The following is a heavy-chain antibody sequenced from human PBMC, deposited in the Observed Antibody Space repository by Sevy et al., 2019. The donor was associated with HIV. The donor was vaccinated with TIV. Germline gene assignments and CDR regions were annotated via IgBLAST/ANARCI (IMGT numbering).Heavy chain of an antibody. CDR1: GFTFTSYE. D-gene: IGHD4-17*01. V-gene: IGHV3-48*03. CDR3: ARDLPPSATTVPHFDC. J-gene: IGHJ4*02. CDR2: ISNSGTTI. Sequence: GGSLRLSCAASGFTFTSYEMNWVRQPPGRGLRCLSYISNSGTTIYYSDSVKGRFTISRDNARNSLYLQMSSLRAEDTAVYYCARDLPPSATTVPHFDCWGQGTLVTVSS.